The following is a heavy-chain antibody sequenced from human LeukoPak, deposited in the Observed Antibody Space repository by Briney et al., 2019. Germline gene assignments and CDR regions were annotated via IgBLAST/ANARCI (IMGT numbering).Heavy chain of an antibody. V-gene: IGHV3-7*01. Sequence: PGGSLRLSCAASGFSFNSEWIDWVRQAPGKGLEWVANIKHDESEKNYLDSVKGRFTISRDNAQNSLYLQMNGLRVEDTAVYYCTRRLDDSGQGTLVTVSS. CDR3: TRRLDD. CDR2: IKHDESEK. D-gene: IGHD3-16*01. J-gene: IGHJ4*02. CDR1: GFSFNSEW.